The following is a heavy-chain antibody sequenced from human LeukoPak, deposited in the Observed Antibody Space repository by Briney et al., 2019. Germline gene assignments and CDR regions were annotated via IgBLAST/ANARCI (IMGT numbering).Heavy chain of an antibody. D-gene: IGHD4-23*01. Sequence: PSETLSLPCGVYVGSFKRFYWIWPRQPPGKGLEWIGEINHSGSTNYNPSLKSRVTISEDTSKNQFSLKLSSVTAADTAVYYCERGFNYGGGSGKFDYWGQGTLVTVSS. V-gene: IGHV4-34*01. CDR1: VGSFKRFY. CDR2: INHSGST. J-gene: IGHJ4*02. CDR3: ERGFNYGGGSGKFDY.